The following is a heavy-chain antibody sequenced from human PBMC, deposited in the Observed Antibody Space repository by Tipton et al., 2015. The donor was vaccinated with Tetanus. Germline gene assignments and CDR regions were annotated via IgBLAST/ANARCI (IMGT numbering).Heavy chain of an antibody. Sequence: TLSLTCTVSGDSVSGYYWSWIRQPPGKGLEWIGYVYYTGSPNHNPSLKSRVTISMDRSKNQISLQLTSVTAADTAVYFCAGVTAQRTELYFDHWGQGTLVTVSS. CDR1: GDSVSGYY. CDR2: VYYTGSP. D-gene: IGHD6-13*01. V-gene: IGHV4-59*02. J-gene: IGHJ4*02. CDR3: AGVTAQRTELYFDH.